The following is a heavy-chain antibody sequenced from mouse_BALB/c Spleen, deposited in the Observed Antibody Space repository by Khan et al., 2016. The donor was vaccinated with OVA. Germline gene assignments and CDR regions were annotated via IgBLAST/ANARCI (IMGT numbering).Heavy chain of an antibody. CDR2: ILPGSGST. D-gene: IGHD2-12*01. CDR3: ARGIRPDWYFDV. Sequence: QVQLKQSGAELMKPGASVKISCKATGYTFSSYWIEWVKQRPGHGLEWIGEILPGSGSTRYNEKLKGKATFTEDTSSNTAYMQISSLTSEDSVVYYCARGIRPDWYFDVWRAGTPVTVSS. J-gene: IGHJ1*01. CDR1: GYTFSSYW. V-gene: IGHV1-9*01.